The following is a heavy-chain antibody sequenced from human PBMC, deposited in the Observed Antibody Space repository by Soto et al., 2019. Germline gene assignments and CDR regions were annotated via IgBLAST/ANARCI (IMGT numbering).Heavy chain of an antibody. D-gene: IGHD5-18*01. CDR1: GFTFSSYW. CDR2: INSDGSST. Sequence: EVQLLESGGGLVQPGGSLRLSCAASGFTFSSYWMHWVRQAPGKGLVWVSRINSDGSSTSYADSVKGRFTISRDNAKNTLYLQMNSLRAEDTAVYYCARGQLWFAYYGMDVWGQGTTVTVSS. V-gene: IGHV3-74*02. J-gene: IGHJ6*02. CDR3: ARGQLWFAYYGMDV.